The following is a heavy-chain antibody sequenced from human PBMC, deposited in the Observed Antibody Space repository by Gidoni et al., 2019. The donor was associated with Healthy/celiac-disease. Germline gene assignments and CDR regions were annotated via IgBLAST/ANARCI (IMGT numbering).Heavy chain of an antibody. CDR3: AREFSRLGMTMKAFDI. J-gene: IGHJ3*02. CDR1: GYTFTGYY. V-gene: IGHV1-2*04. CDR2: INPNSGGT. Sequence: QVQLVQFGAAVTKPGVSVKVSCTASGYTFTGYYMHWVRQAPGQGLEWMGWINPNSGGTNYAQKLQGWVTMTRDTYISTAYMELSRLRSDDTAVYYCAREFSRLGMTMKAFDIWGQGTMVTVSS. D-gene: IGHD3-22*01.